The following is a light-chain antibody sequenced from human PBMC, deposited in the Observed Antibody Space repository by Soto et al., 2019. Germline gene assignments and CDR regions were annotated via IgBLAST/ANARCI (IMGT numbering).Light chain of an antibody. CDR3: QQSYSTLTWP. V-gene: IGKV1-39*01. CDR2: AAS. J-gene: IGKJ1*01. Sequence: DIQMTQSPSSLSASVGDRVTITCRASQSISSYLNWYQQKPGKAPKLLIYAASSLQSGVPSRFSGSGSGTDFTLTISSLQPEDFATYYCQQSYSTLTWPFGQGTKAAIK. CDR1: QSISSY.